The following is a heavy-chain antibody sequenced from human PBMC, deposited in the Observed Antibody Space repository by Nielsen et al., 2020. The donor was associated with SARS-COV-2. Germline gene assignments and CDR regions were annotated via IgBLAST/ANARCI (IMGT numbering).Heavy chain of an antibody. J-gene: IGHJ4*02. V-gene: IGHV3-23*01. CDR2: PGSDDSA. CDR3: AKDIRSRYNSGWYCFDY. CDR1: GFSFRDYG. D-gene: IGHD6-19*01. Sequence: GESLKISCAASGFSFRDYGMAWVRQAPGKGLEWLSTPGSDDSAHYADSVKGRFTISRDNSKNTLHLQMNSLRADDTAVYYCAKDIRSRYNSGWYCFDYWGRGTLV.